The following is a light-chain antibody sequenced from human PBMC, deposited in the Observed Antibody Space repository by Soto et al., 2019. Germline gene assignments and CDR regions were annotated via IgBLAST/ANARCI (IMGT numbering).Light chain of an antibody. CDR1: SGYSNYK. CDR3: GADHGSRSNFVDV. J-gene: IGLJ1*01. CDR2: VGTGGIVG. V-gene: IGLV9-49*01. Sequence: QSVLTQPPSASASLGASVTLTCTLSSGYSNYKVDWYQQRPGKGPRFVMRVGTGGIVGSKGDGVPDRFSVLGSGLNRYLTIKNIQEEDESDYHCGADHGSRSNFVDVFGTGTKLTVL.